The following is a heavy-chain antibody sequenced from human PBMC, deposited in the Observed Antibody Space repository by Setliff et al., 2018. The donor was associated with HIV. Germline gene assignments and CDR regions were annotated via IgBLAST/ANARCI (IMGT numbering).Heavy chain of an antibody. CDR3: VKDIGAYYYDNSGYNAFHI. Sequence: GGSLRLSCAASGFTFDDYAMHWVRQSPGKGLEWVSGISWNSGSLGYADSVKGRFTISRDNAKKSLYLQMNSLRAEDMALYYCVKDIGAYYYDNSGYNAFHIWGQGTKVTVS. J-gene: IGHJ3*02. V-gene: IGHV3-9*03. CDR1: GFTFDDYA. CDR2: ISWNSGSL. D-gene: IGHD3-22*01.